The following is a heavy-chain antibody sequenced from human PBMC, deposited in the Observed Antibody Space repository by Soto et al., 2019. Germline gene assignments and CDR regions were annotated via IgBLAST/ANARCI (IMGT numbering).Heavy chain of an antibody. CDR3: AKDYRLRFLEWLFAFDY. D-gene: IGHD3-3*01. V-gene: IGHV3-23*01. CDR2: ISGGGDTS. J-gene: IGHJ4*02. CDR1: GFTFSNYA. Sequence: PGGSLRLSCAVSGFTFSNYAISWVRQAPGKGLEWVSIISGGGDTSYYADSVKGRFTISRDNSRNTLYLQMNSLRAEDTAVYYCAKDYRLRFLEWLFAFDYWGQGTLVTVSS.